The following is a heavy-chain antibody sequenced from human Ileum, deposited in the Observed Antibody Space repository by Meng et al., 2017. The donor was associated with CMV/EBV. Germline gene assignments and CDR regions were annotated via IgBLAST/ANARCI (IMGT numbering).Heavy chain of an antibody. CDR3: ARDVRLVGHFDY. V-gene: IGHV4-4*07. CDR2: IYTSGSS. Sequence: QVWLQGSGPGLVKRSGTLSITCGVSGDSISSYHWGWIRQPAGKGLEWIGRIYTSGSSSYNPSLKSRVTMSVDKSKNQVSLKLTSVTAADTAVYYCARDVRLVGHFDYWGQGTLVTVSS. D-gene: IGHD2-15*01. CDR1: GDSISSYH. J-gene: IGHJ4*02.